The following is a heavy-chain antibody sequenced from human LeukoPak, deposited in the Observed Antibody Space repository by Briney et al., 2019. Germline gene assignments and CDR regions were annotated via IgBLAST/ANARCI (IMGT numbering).Heavy chain of an antibody. CDR1: GGTFSSYA. D-gene: IGHD3-3*01. Sequence: SVKVSCKASGGTFSSYAISWVRQAPGQGLEWMGGIIPIFGTANYAQKFQGRVTITTDESTSTAYMELSSLRSEDTAVYYCAREQRSGYFTPSASDIWGQGTMVTVPS. CDR3: AREQRSGYFTPSASDI. J-gene: IGHJ3*02. CDR2: IIPIFGTA. V-gene: IGHV1-69*05.